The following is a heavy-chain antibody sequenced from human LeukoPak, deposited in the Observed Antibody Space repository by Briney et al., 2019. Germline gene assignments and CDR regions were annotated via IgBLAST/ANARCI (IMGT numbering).Heavy chain of an antibody. V-gene: IGHV1-46*01. CDR1: GYTFTSYY. D-gene: IGHD4/OR15-4a*01. Sequence: GASVKVSCKASGYTFTSYYKHWVRQAPGQGLEWMGIINPSGGSTSYAQKFQGRVTMTRDTSTSTVYMELSSLRSEDTAVYYCAREVYGGPVDYWGQGTLVTVSS. CDR3: AREVYGGPVDY. CDR2: INPSGGST. J-gene: IGHJ4*02.